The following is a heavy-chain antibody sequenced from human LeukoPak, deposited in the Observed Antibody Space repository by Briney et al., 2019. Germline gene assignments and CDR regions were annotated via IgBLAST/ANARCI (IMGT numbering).Heavy chain of an antibody. D-gene: IGHD6-19*01. CDR3: ARERDLAVAGDYYYYYGMDV. Sequence: GGSLRLSCEASGFTFRSYEMNWVRQAPGKGLEWVSYISSSGSTIYYADSVKGRFTISRDNAKNSLYLQMNSLRAEDTAVYYCARERDLAVAGDYYYYYGMDVWGQGTTVTVSS. J-gene: IGHJ6*02. CDR2: ISSSGSTI. CDR1: GFTFRSYE. V-gene: IGHV3-48*03.